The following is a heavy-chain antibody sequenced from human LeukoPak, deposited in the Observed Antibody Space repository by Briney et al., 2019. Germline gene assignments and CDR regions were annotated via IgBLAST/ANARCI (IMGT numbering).Heavy chain of an antibody. D-gene: IGHD2-21*01. CDR3: ARLLGPTRWFDP. CDR1: GGSISSYY. J-gene: IGHJ5*02. V-gene: IGHV4-59*01. CDR2: IYYSGST. Sequence: PSETLSLTCTVSGGSISSYYWSWIRQPPGKGLEWIGYIYYSGSTNYNPSLKSRVTISVDTSKNQFSLKLSSVTAADTAVYYCARLLGPTRWFDPWGQGTLVTVSS.